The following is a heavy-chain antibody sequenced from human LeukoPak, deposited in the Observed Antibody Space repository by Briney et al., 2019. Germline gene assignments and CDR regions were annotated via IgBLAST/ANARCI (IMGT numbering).Heavy chain of an antibody. J-gene: IGHJ4*02. D-gene: IGHD1-14*01. CDR2: IGGSGGPI. CDR1: GFTFSSHG. V-gene: IGHV3-23*01. CDR3: AKAGPYYFDY. Sequence: PGGSLRLSCAASGFTFSSHGMHWGRQAPGKGLEWVSAIGGSGGPIYYADSVKGRFTISRDNSKNTLFVQMSSLRAEDTAIYYCAKAGPYYFDYWGQGTLVTVSS.